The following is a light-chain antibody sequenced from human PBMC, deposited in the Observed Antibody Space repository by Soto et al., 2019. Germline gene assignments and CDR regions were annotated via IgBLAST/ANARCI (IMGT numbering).Light chain of an antibody. J-gene: IGKJ2*01. V-gene: IGKV3-15*01. CDR2: GAS. CDR3: QQYNNWLYT. CDR1: QSVSSN. Sequence: EIVLTQAAATLSVYPGERATLSCRASQSVSSNLAWYQQKPGQAPRLLIYGASTRATGIPARFSGSGSGTEFTLTISSLQSEDFAVYYCQQYNNWLYTFGQGTKVDIK.